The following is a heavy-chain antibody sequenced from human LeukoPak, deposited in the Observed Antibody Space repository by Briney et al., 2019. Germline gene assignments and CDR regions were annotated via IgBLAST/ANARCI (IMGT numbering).Heavy chain of an antibody. J-gene: IGHJ4*02. CDR1: GGSISSSSYY. Sequence: PSGTLSLTCTVSGGSISSSSYYWGWIRQPPGKGLEWIGSIYYSGSTYYNPSLKSRVTISVDTSKNQFSLKLSSVTAADTAVYYCARGIAAAGTYAVFDYWGQGTLVTVSS. D-gene: IGHD6-13*01. V-gene: IGHV4-39*01. CDR3: ARGIAAAGTYAVFDY. CDR2: IYYSGST.